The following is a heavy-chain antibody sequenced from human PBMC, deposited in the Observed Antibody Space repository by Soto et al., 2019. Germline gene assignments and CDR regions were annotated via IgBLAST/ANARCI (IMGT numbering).Heavy chain of an antibody. CDR2: IVVGSGNT. CDR1: GFTFTSSA. D-gene: IGHD4-17*01. Sequence: QMQLVQSGPEVKKPGTSVKVSCKASGFTFTSSAMQWVRQASGQRLGWIGWIVVGSGNTNYAQKFQERVTITRDMSTSTAYMELSSLRSEDTAVYYCAAEGVTIEDAAFDIWGQGTMVTVSS. CDR3: AAEGVTIEDAAFDI. V-gene: IGHV1-58*02. J-gene: IGHJ3*02.